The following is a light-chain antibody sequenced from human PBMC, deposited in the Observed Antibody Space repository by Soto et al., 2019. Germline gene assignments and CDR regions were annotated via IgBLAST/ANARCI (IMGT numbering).Light chain of an antibody. CDR1: SSNIGSNT. Sequence: QSVLTQPPSASETPGQRVTLSCSGSSSNIGSNTVNWYQQLPGTAPKLLIYSNNQRPSGVPDRFSGSKSGTSASLAISGLQSEDEADYYCAAWDDSLNGVVFGGGTKVTAL. CDR2: SNN. CDR3: AAWDDSLNGVV. V-gene: IGLV1-44*01. J-gene: IGLJ2*01.